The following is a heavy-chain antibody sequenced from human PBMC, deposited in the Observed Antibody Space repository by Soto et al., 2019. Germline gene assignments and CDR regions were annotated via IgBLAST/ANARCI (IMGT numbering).Heavy chain of an antibody. V-gene: IGHV3-23*01. CDR1: GFTFRNYA. Sequence: QLLESGGGLVQPGGSLRLSCAASGFTFRNYAMSWVRQAPGKGLEWVSAINGGGVSTYYADSVKGQFTISRDQSKNPSYRRMGSTRVEEAAVYCCTKGRCLGWFSSGGGEECWGRGTLVTVSS. D-gene: IGHD3-3*01. CDR3: TKGRCLGWFSSGGGEEC. J-gene: IGHJ4*02. CDR2: INGGGVST.